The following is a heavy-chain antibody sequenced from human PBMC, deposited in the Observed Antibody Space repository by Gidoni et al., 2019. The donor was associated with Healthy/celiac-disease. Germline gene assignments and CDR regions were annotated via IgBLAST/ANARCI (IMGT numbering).Heavy chain of an antibody. Sequence: ELQLVESGGGLVQPGGSLRLSCAASGFTFSDHYMDWVPQAPGKGLEWVGRTRNKANSYTTEYAASVKGRFTISRDDSKNSLYLQMNSLKTEDTAVYYCAAYYYDSSGYYFFDYWGQGTLVTVSS. V-gene: IGHV3-72*01. J-gene: IGHJ4*02. CDR2: TRNKANSYTT. D-gene: IGHD3-22*01. CDR1: GFTFSDHY. CDR3: AAYYYDSSGYYFFDY.